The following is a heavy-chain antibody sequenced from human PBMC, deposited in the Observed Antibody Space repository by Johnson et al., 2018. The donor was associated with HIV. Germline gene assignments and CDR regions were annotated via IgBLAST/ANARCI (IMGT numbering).Heavy chain of an antibody. CDR3: ARDGVIRGVRYAFDL. CDR1: GFVFSDSH. J-gene: IGHJ3*01. D-gene: IGHD3-10*01. V-gene: IGHV3-11*04. CDR2: ISSGGSSI. Sequence: QVQLVESGGDLVKPGGSLRVSCVASGFVFSDSHMSWIHQAPGKGLEWISYISSGGSSIYYANSVRGRFTISRDNAKKSLFLQLSNLRADDTGVYYCARDGVIRGVRYAFDLWGQGTMVSVSS.